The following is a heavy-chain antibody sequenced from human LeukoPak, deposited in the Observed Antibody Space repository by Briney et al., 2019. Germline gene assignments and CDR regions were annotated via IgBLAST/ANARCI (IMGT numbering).Heavy chain of an antibody. V-gene: IGHV3-23*01. Sequence: PGGSLRLSCAASGFTFSSYAMSWVRQAPGKGLEWVSAISGSGGSTYYADSVKGRFTISGDNSKNTLYLQMNSLRAEDTAVYYCAKDLDYYDSSGTFDYWGQGTLVTVSS. CDR1: GFTFSSYA. CDR2: ISGSGGST. CDR3: AKDLDYYDSSGTFDY. D-gene: IGHD3-22*01. J-gene: IGHJ4*02.